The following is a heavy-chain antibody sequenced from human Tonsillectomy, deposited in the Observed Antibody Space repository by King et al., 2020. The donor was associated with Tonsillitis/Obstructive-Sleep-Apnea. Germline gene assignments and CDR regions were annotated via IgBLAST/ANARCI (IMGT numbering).Heavy chain of an antibody. D-gene: IGHD1-7*01. V-gene: IGHV3-23*04. CDR1: GFTFSRYA. CDR3: AKDSGTRVAHFDY. CDR2: ISGSGGST. Sequence: VQLVESGGGLVQPGGSLRLSCAASGFTFSRYAMSWVRQAPGKGLEWVSVISGSGGSTYYADSVKGRFTISRDKSKNTLYLQMNSLRAEDTAVYYCAKDSGTRVAHFDYWGQGTLVTVSS. J-gene: IGHJ4*02.